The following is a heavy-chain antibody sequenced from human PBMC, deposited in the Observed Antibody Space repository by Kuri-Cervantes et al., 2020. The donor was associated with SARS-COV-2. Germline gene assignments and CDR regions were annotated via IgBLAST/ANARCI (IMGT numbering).Heavy chain of an antibody. CDR2: INPSGGGT. CDR1: GYTLTTYY. D-gene: IGHD4-17*01. V-gene: IGHV1-46*01. CDR3: ARDPTTVTTGIGMDV. J-gene: IGHJ6*02. Sequence: ASVKVSCKASGYTLTTYYIHWVRQAPGQGLEWMGIINPSGGGTSYAQKFQGRVAVTRDTPTSTVYMELSSLRSEDTAVYYCARDPTTVTTGIGMDVWGQGTTVTVSS.